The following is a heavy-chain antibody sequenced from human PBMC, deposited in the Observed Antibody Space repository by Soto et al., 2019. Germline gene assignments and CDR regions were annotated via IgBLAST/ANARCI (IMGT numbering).Heavy chain of an antibody. Sequence: GASVKVSCKASGYTFTSYGISWVRQAPGQGLEWMGWISGYNAKTDYPQKLQGRVTMTTDTSTSTAYMELRSLRSDDTAVYYCARDWGRGQFLTNKDYWGQGTLVTVSS. V-gene: IGHV1-18*01. D-gene: IGHD3-9*01. CDR1: GYTFTSYG. CDR2: ISGYNAKT. CDR3: ARDWGRGQFLTNKDY. J-gene: IGHJ4*02.